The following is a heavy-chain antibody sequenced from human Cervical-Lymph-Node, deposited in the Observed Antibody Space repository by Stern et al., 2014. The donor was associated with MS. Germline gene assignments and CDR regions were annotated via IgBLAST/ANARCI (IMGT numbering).Heavy chain of an antibody. Sequence: QLVQSGAEVKKPGASVKVSCKASGYTFTSYYMHWGRQAPGQGLELMGIINPSGGSTSYAQKFQGRVTMTRDTSTSTVYMELSSLRSEDTAVYYCARVGSGWGTDYWGQGTLVTVSS. V-gene: IGHV1-46*01. CDR3: ARVGSGWGTDY. J-gene: IGHJ4*02. D-gene: IGHD6-19*01. CDR2: INPSGGST. CDR1: GYTFTSYY.